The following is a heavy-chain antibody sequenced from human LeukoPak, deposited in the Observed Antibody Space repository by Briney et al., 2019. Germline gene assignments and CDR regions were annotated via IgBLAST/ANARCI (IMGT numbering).Heavy chain of an antibody. CDR3: AREVDDYHSRDYSINAFDI. CDR2: ISGYNGNT. D-gene: IGHD3-22*01. CDR1: GYTFTNYG. J-gene: IGHJ3*02. V-gene: IGHV1-18*01. Sequence: GASVKVSCKASGYTFTNYGISWVRQAPGQGLEWMGWISGYNGNTNYAQKLQGRVTMTTDTSTSIAYMELRSLRSDDTAVYYCAREVDDYHSRDYSINAFDIWGQGTMVTVSS.